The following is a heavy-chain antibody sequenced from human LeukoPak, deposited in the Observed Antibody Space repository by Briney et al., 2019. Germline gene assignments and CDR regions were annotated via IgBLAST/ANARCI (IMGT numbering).Heavy chain of an antibody. CDR1: GFTFNRYA. Sequence: PGGSLRLSCAASGFTFNRYAMSWVRQAPEKGLEWVSIISGNGVSTNYADSVKGRFTISRDNSKSTLYLQMNSLRAEDTAIYYCAKGYYYGSGSYTVDDWGQGTLVTVSS. V-gene: IGHV3-23*01. CDR3: AKGYYYGSGSYTVDD. D-gene: IGHD3-10*01. J-gene: IGHJ4*02. CDR2: ISGNGVST.